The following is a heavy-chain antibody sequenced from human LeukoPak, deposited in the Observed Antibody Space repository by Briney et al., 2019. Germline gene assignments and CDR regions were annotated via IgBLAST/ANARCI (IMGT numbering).Heavy chain of an antibody. CDR2: IYSGGTT. V-gene: IGHV3-53*01. J-gene: IGHJ4*02. CDR3: ARDTLNGPFVISLDY. Sequence: GGSLRLSCAASGFTVSNKYMSWVRQAPGKGLEWVSVIYSGGTTYYADSVRGRFTMSRDNAKNLLFLQMNGLRAEDTAVYYCARDTLNGPFVISLDYWGQGALVTVSS. CDR1: GFTVSNKY. D-gene: IGHD3-9*01.